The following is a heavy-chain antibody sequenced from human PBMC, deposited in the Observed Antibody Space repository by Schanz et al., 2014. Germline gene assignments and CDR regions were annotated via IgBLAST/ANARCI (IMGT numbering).Heavy chain of an antibody. CDR3: ARGGSGSHYRLDY. CDR1: GFTFSTHA. CDR2: ISDSGDTA. J-gene: IGHJ4*02. D-gene: IGHD1-26*01. Sequence: EVQLVQSGGGLVQPGGSLKLSCAASGFTFSTHAMSWVRQAPGKGLEWVSLISDSGDTAYYADSVKGRFTISRDNFKGALYLQMSSLRAEDTGLYFCARGGSGSHYRLDYWGQGTLVTVSS. V-gene: IGHV3-23*04.